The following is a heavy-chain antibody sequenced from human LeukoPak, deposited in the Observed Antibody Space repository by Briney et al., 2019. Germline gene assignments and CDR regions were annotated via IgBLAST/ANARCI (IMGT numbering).Heavy chain of an antibody. Sequence: PGGSLRLSCAASGFTFTTYWMSWVRQAPGKGLEWVANINQDGTEKYYVDSVKGRFTISRDNAKNSLYLQMNSLRAEDTAVYYCAADPGYSSSWYGGEFDYWGQGTLVTVSS. D-gene: IGHD6-13*01. J-gene: IGHJ4*02. CDR2: INQDGTEK. CDR1: GFTFTTYW. CDR3: AADPGYSSSWYGGEFDY. V-gene: IGHV3-7*03.